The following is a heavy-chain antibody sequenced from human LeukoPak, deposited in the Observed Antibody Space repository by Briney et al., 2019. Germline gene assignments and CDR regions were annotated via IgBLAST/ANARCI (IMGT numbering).Heavy chain of an antibody. CDR2: ISSSGSTI. V-gene: IGHV3-11*01. J-gene: IGHJ4*02. CDR3: AREPPDSGYDY. D-gene: IGHD5-12*01. Sequence: GGSLRLSCAASGFTFSDYYMIWIRQAPGKGLEGVSYISSSGSTILYADCVKGRYTISRHNAKNSMYLQMNSLRAEDTAVYYCAREPPDSGYDYWGQGTLVTVSS. CDR1: GFTFSDYY.